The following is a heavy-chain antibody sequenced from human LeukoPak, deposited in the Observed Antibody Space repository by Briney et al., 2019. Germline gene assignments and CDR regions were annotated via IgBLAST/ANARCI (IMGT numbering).Heavy chain of an antibody. V-gene: IGHV1-2*02. Sequence: ASVKVSCKASGYTFTGYYMHWVRQAPGQGLEWMGWINPNSGGTNYAQKLQGRVTMTRDTSISTAYMELSRLRSDDTAVYYCARDLFRGTTLKYYFDYWGQGTLVTVSS. CDR3: ARDLFRGTTLKYYFDY. CDR2: INPNSGGT. CDR1: GYTFTGYY. D-gene: IGHD4-11*01. J-gene: IGHJ4*02.